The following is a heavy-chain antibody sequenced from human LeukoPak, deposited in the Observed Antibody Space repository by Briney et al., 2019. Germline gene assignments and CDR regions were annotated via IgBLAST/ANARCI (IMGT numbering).Heavy chain of an antibody. J-gene: IGHJ5*02. CDR1: GFTFSSYA. V-gene: IGHV3-23*01. Sequence: GGSLRLSCAASGFTFSSYAMSWVRQAPGKGLEWVSAISGSGDATYYADSVKGRFTIPRDNSKNTPYLQMNSLRAEDTAVYYCAKTGAYYDISPSPRFDPWGQGTLVTVSS. CDR2: ISGSGDAT. D-gene: IGHD3-9*01. CDR3: AKTGAYYDISPSPRFDP.